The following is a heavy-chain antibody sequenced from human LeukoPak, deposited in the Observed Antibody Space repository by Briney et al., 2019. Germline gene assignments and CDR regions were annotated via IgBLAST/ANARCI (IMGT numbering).Heavy chain of an antibody. V-gene: IGHV3-23*01. J-gene: IGHJ4*02. CDR2: ISGTGGST. CDR1: GFTFSSYG. CDR3: AKDRFRLDLTSFDY. Sequence: GGSLRLSCGASGFTFSSYGMSWVRQAPGKGLERVSGISGTGGSTYYADSVKGRFTISRDNSKNRLYMQMNSLRAEDTAIYFCAKDRFRLDLTSFDYWGQGTLVTVSS. D-gene: IGHD1-1*01.